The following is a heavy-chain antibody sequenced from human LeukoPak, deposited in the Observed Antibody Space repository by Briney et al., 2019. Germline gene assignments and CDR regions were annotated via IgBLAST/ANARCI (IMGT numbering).Heavy chain of an antibody. Sequence: ASVKVSCKASGYTFAGHYMHWVRQAPGQGLEWMGWINPNSGDTNYAQKFQGRVTMTRDSSISTVYMELGRLRYDDTAVYYCARVWDLPFDYWGQGTLVTVSS. J-gene: IGHJ4*02. CDR3: ARVWDLPFDY. CDR2: INPNSGDT. D-gene: IGHD1-26*01. V-gene: IGHV1-2*02. CDR1: GYTFAGHY.